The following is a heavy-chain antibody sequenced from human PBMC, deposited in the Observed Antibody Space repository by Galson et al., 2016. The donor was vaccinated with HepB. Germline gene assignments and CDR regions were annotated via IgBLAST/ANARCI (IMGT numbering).Heavy chain of an antibody. D-gene: IGHD3-9*01. CDR1: GFTFSDYA. CDR3: VRDHDWAFDY. J-gene: IGHJ4*02. Sequence: SLRLSCAASGFTFSDYAMNWVRQAPGKGLEWISHNSRENNRIDYADSVKGRFTVSRDNGKNSLYLQMNSLRVEDQAVYYCVRDHDWAFDYWGQGLLVTVSS. CDR2: NSRENNRI. V-gene: IGHV3-48*01.